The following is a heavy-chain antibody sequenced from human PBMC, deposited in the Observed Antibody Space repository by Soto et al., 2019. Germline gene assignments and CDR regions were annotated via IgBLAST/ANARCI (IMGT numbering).Heavy chain of an antibody. CDR2: IYYSGST. J-gene: IGHJ4*02. V-gene: IGHV4-61*01. D-gene: IGHD5-12*01. CDR3: ARLATTPYFAY. Sequence: SETLSLTCTVSGGSVSSGSYYWSWIRQPPGKGLEWIGYIYYSGSTNYNPSLKSRVTISVDTSNNQFSLKLSSVTAADTAVYYCARLATTPYFAYWGQGTLVTVSS. CDR1: GGSVSSGSYY.